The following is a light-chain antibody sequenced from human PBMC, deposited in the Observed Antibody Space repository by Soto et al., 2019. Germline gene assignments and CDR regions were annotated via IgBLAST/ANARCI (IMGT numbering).Light chain of an antibody. CDR2: DAS. V-gene: IGKV3-11*01. J-gene: IGKJ4*01. Sequence: EIVLTQSPATLSLSPGERATLSCRASQSVSSYLAWYQHKPGQAPRLLIYDASNRATGIPARFSGSGSGTDSILTISSLEPEDCAVYYCQHRSNWPPTFGGGTRVEIK. CDR3: QHRSNWPPT. CDR1: QSVSSY.